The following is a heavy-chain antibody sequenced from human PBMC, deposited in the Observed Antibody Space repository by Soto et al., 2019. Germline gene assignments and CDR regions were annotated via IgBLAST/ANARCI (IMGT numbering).Heavy chain of an antibody. CDR1: GGSISSYY. D-gene: IGHD3-10*01. CDR2: VNDNWGS. J-gene: IGHJ6*04. Sequence: QVPLQESGPGLVKPSETLSLSCTVSGGSISSYYWSWIRQTPEKGLEWIGYVNDNWGSNYNTSLKSRVSISLDTSKSQFSLKLTSVTATDTGVYYCVRQGFVALHGLVDVWGEGTTVTVSS. CDR3: VRQGFVALHGLVDV. V-gene: IGHV4-59*08.